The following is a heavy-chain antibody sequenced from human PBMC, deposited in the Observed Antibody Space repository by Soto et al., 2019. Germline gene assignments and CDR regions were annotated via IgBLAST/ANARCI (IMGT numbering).Heavy chain of an antibody. Sequence: ASVKVSCKVSGYTLTELSIHWVRQAPGKGLEWKGGFDPEDGETIYAQKFQGRVTMTEDTSTDTAYMDLSSLRSEDTAVYYCATTIMITFGGVISNRALGAFDIWGQGTMVTVSS. CDR2: FDPEDGET. CDR1: GYTLTELS. D-gene: IGHD3-16*02. V-gene: IGHV1-24*01. J-gene: IGHJ3*02. CDR3: ATTIMITFGGVISNRALGAFDI.